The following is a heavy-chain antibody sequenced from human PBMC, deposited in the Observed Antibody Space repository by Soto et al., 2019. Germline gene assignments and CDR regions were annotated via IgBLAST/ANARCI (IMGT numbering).Heavy chain of an antibody. J-gene: IGHJ4*02. CDR3: ARDILYRLDY. CDR2: IYYSGST. Sequence: SETLSLTCTVSGGSISSGGYSWTWIRQHPGKGLEWIGYIYYSGSTYYKPSLKSRVTISVDTSKNQFSLKLSSVTAADTAVYYCARDILYRLDYWGQGTFVTVX. CDR1: GGSISSGGYS. D-gene: IGHD3-9*01. V-gene: IGHV4-31*03.